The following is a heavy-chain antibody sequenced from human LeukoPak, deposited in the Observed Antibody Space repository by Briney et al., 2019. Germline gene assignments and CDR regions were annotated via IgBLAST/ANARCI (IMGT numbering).Heavy chain of an antibody. D-gene: IGHD3-10*01. CDR3: ASATGYYGSGRGAFDI. Sequence: GSSVKVSCKASEGTFSSYAISWVRQAPGQGLEWMGGIIPIFGTANYAQKFQGRVTITADESTSTAYMELSSLRSEDTAVYYCASATGYYGSGRGAFDIWGQGTMVTVSS. J-gene: IGHJ3*02. CDR1: EGTFSSYA. V-gene: IGHV1-69*01. CDR2: IIPIFGTA.